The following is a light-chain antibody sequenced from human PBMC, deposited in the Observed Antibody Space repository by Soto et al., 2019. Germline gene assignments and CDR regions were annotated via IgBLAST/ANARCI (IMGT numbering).Light chain of an antibody. Sequence: DIQLTQSPSFLSASVGDRVTITCRASQGISSYLAWYQQKPGKAPKLLIYAASTLQSGVPSRFSGNGSGTEFTLTISSLQPDDFATYYCQQYNSYPQTFGQGTKVDIK. CDR2: AAS. CDR1: QGISSY. CDR3: QQYNSYPQT. J-gene: IGKJ1*01. V-gene: IGKV1-9*01.